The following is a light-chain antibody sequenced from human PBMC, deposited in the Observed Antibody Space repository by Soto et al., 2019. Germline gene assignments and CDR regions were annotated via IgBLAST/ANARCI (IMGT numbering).Light chain of an antibody. J-gene: IGLJ2*01. CDR2: LSSDGSH. CDR1: SGHSSYA. CDR3: QTWDTGARVV. Sequence: QSVLTQSPSASASLGASVKLTCTLSSGHSSYAIAWHQQQPEKGPRYLMKLSSDGSHSQGDGIPDRFSGSSSGAERYLTISSLPSEDEADYYCQTWDTGARVVFGGGTKVTVL. V-gene: IGLV4-69*01.